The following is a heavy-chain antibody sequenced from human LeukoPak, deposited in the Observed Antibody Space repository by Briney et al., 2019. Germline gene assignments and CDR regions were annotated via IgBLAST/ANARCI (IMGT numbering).Heavy chain of an antibody. CDR1: GYTLTELS. D-gene: IGHD6-13*01. CDR2: FDPEDGKT. Sequence: VASVKVSCKVSGYTLTELSMFWVRQAPGKGLEWMGSFDPEDGKTVYAQKFQGRVTMTEDTSTDTAYMELSSLRSEDTAVYYCATGYLVTAGLMDVWGQGTTVTVCS. J-gene: IGHJ6*02. CDR3: ATGYLVTAGLMDV. V-gene: IGHV1-24*01.